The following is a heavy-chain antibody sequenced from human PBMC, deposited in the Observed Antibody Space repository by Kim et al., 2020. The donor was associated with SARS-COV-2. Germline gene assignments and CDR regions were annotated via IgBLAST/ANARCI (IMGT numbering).Heavy chain of an antibody. D-gene: IGHD3-3*01. Sequence: GGSLRLSCADSGFTFSDYYMSWIRQAPGKGLEWVSYISSSSSYTNYADAVKGRFTISRDNAKNSLFLQMNSLRAEDTAVYYCARAGFGVVIIHFDSWGQGTLVTVSS. J-gene: IGHJ4*01. CDR1: GFTFSDYY. CDR3: ARAGFGVVIIHFDS. V-gene: IGHV3-11*05. CDR2: ISSSSSYT.